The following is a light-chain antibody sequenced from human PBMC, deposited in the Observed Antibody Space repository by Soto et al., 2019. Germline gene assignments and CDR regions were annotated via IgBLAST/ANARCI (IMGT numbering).Light chain of an antibody. Sequence: IVLTQSPGTLSLSPGERATLSCRASQSARNNYLVWYQQKPGQPPRFLIYDVSTRAAGFPDRFSGSGSGTDSTLTISRLEPEDFAVYYCQQYGSTPLTFGGGTKVEIE. CDR2: DVS. J-gene: IGKJ4*01. CDR3: QQYGSTPLT. CDR1: QSARNNY. V-gene: IGKV3-20*01.